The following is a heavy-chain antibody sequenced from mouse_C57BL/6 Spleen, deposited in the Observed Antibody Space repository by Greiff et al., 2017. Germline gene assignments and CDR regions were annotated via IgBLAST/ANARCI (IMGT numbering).Heavy chain of an antibody. CDR1: GYTFTSYD. CDR3: ARRGYGCLYYLDY. CDR2: IDPSDGST. J-gene: IGHJ2*01. V-gene: IGHV1-85*01. D-gene: IGHD2-10*02. Sequence: QVQLKQSGPELVKPGASVKLSCKASGYTFTSYDINWVKQRPGQGLEWIGMIDPSDGSTNYNEKFKGKATLTVDTSSSTAYMELRSLTSEDSAVYFCARRGYGCLYYLDYWGKGTTLTVAS.